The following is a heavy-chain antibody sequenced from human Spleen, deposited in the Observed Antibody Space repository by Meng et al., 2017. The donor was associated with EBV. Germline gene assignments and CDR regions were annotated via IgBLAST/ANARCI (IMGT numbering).Heavy chain of an antibody. CDR2: INHSGIT. J-gene: IGHJ4*02. CDR1: GGSFSDYY. Sequence: VQLQQWVAGLLKPSETLSLPCAVYGGSFSDYYWTWIRQTPGMGLEWIGEINHSGITSYNPSLRSRVTISVDTSKNQFSLKLTSVTAADTAVYYCASNIKVPRYWGQGTLVTISS. V-gene: IGHV4-34*01. D-gene: IGHD2/OR15-2a*01. CDR3: ASNIKVPRY.